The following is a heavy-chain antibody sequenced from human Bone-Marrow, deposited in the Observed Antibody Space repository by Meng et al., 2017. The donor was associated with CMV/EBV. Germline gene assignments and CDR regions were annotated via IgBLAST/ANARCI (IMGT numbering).Heavy chain of an antibody. J-gene: IGHJ6*02. D-gene: IGHD4-11*01. V-gene: IGHV3-30*03. Sequence: GESLKISCAASGFTFSNAWMSWVRQAPGKGLEWVAVMSSDGSNNYYADSVKGRFTISRDNSKNSLYLQMNSLRAEDTAVYYCAREWVTTSAYGMDVWGQGTTVTVSS. CDR1: GFTFSNAW. CDR2: MSSDGSNN. CDR3: AREWVTTSAYGMDV.